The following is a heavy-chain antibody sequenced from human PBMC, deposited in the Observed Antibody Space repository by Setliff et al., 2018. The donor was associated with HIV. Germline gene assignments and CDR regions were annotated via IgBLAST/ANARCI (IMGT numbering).Heavy chain of an antibody. Sequence: PSETLSLTCSVSGVSINRTDHYWGWIRQSPGKRLEWIGSVSQSGSTYYNPSLGGRASLSVDKSNNQVSLKLTSVTAADTAIYYCARDPNYMDVWGQGTTVTVSS. V-gene: IGHV4-39*07. J-gene: IGHJ6*02. CDR1: GVSINRTDHY. CDR2: VSQSGST. CDR3: ARDPNYMDV.